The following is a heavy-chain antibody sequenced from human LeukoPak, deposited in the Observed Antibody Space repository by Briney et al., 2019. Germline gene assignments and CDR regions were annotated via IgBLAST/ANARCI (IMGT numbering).Heavy chain of an antibody. D-gene: IGHD1-26*01. CDR3: ARVWSGSRRRYFDY. CDR2: ISGTGSST. Sequence: GGSQRLSCVASGFTFSDYFMSWIRQAPGKGLECVSYISGTGSSTNYADSAKGRFTISRDNSKDSLYLQMNSLRAEDTAVYYCARVWSGSRRRYFDYWGQGILVTVSS. V-gene: IGHV3-11*06. J-gene: IGHJ4*02. CDR1: GFTFSDYF.